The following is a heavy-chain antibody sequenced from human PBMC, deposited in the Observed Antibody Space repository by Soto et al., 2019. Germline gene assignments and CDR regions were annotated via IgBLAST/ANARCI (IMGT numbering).Heavy chain of an antibody. V-gene: IGHV4-34*01. CDR3: ARRGSASSGWPL. CDR1: GGAFSGYY. Sequence: QVQLQQWGAGLLKPSETLSLTCAVYGGAFSGYYWSWIRQPPGKGLEWIGEINHSGSTNYNPSLKSRVTISVDTSKNQFSLKLSSVTAADTAVYYCARRGSASSGWPLWGQGILVTGSS. CDR2: INHSGST. J-gene: IGHJ4*02. D-gene: IGHD6-19*01.